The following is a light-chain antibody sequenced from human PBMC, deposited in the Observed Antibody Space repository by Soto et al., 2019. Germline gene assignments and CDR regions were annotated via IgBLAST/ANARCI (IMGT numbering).Light chain of an antibody. J-gene: IGLJ1*01. V-gene: IGLV2-23*01. CDR2: EGS. CDR1: SSDVGSYNL. CDR3: CSYAGSISRV. Sequence: QSVLTQPASVSGSPRQSLTNSCTGTSSDVGSYNLVSWYQQHPGKAPKLMIYEGSKRPSGVSNRSSGSKSGNTASLTISGLQAEDEADYYCCSYAGSISRVFGTGTKVTVL.